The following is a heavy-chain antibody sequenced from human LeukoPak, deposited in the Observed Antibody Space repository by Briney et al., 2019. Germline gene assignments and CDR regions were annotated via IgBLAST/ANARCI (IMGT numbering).Heavy chain of an antibody. CDR2: ISYDGSNK. CDR1: GFTFSNYD. CDR3: AELGITMIGGV. D-gene: IGHD3-10*02. J-gene: IGHJ6*04. Sequence: GGSLRLSCAVSGFTFSNYDIHRVRQAPGKGLEWVAVISYDGSNKYYADSVKGRFTFSRDNSKNTLYLQMNSLRAEDTAVYYCAELGITMIGGVWGKGTTVTISS. V-gene: IGHV3-30*18.